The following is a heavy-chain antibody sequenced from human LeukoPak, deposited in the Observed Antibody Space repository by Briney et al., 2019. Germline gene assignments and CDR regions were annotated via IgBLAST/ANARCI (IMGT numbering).Heavy chain of an antibody. CDR1: GFTFNNYA. J-gene: IGHJ4*02. V-gene: IGHV3-23*01. CDR2: IGGSGDGP. Sequence: GGSLRLSCAASGFTFNNYAMSWVRQAPGKGLEWVSTIGGSGDGPYYADSVKGRFSISRDNSKNTLYLQMNNLRAEDTAVFYCAKGITSPSTGRDFDYWGQGTLVTVSS. D-gene: IGHD2-2*01. CDR3: AKGITSPSTGRDFDY.